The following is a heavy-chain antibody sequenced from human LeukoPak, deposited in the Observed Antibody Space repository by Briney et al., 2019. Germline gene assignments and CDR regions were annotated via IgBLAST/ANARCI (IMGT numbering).Heavy chain of an antibody. J-gene: IGHJ4*02. CDR2: IYSGGST. Sequence: LTGGSLRLSCAASGFTVSSNYMSWVRQAPGKGLEWVSVIYSGGSTYYADSVKGRFTISRDNSKNTLYLQMNSLRAEDTAVYYCARCYDSSALMLTYWGQGTLVTVSS. D-gene: IGHD3-22*01. CDR1: GFTVSSNY. CDR3: ARCYDSSALMLTY. V-gene: IGHV3-53*01.